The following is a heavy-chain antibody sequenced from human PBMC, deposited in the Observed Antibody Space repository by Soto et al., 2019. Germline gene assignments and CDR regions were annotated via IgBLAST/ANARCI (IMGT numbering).Heavy chain of an antibody. D-gene: IGHD7-27*01. Sequence: SGGSLRLSCAASGFTFDDYAMHWVRQAPGKGLEWVSGISWNSGSIGYADSVKGRFTISRDNAKNSLYLQMNSLRAEDTALYYCAKDQSGDYYYYYGMDVWGQGTTVTVSS. CDR1: GFTFDDYA. CDR2: ISWNSGSI. CDR3: AKDQSGDYYYYYGMDV. J-gene: IGHJ6*02. V-gene: IGHV3-9*01.